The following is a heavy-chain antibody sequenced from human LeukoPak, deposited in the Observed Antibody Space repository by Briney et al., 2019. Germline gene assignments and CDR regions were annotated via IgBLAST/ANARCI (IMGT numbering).Heavy chain of an antibody. CDR2: IYTSGST. V-gene: IGHV4-4*07. Sequence: SETLSLTCTVSGGSISSYYWSWIRQPAGKGLEWIGRIYTSGSTNYNPSLKSRVTMSVDTSKNQFSLKLSSVTAADTAVYYCARERFGVVVPAAIYYMDVWGKGTTVTVSS. CDR1: GGSISSYY. D-gene: IGHD2-2*02. CDR3: ARERFGVVVPAAIYYMDV. J-gene: IGHJ6*03.